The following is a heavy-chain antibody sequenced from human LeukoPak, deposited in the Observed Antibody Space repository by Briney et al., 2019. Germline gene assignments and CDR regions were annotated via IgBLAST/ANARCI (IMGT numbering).Heavy chain of an antibody. V-gene: IGHV3-23*01. D-gene: IGHD3-10*01. CDR2: ISGSGGST. CDR1: GFTFSSYA. CDR3: AKDRRYYYGSGSYYTYNFDY. Sequence: GGSLRLSCAASGFTFSSYAMSWVRQAPGKGLEWVSAISGSGGSTYYADSVKGRFTISRDNSKNTLYLQMNSLRAEDTAVYYCAKDRRYYYGSGSYYTYNFDYWGQGTLVTVSS. J-gene: IGHJ4*02.